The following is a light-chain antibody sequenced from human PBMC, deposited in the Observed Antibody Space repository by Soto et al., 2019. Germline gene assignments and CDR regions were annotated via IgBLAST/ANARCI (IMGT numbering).Light chain of an antibody. CDR3: SSHTSSNTLL. CDR1: GGDVGAYNY. Sequence: QSALTQPASVSGSPGQSITISCTGTGGDVGAYNYVSWYQQHPGKAPKLMIYEVNYRPSGVSNRFSGSKSGNTASLTISGLQAEDEADYYCSSHTSSNTLLFGGGTNLTVL. CDR2: EVN. J-gene: IGLJ2*01. V-gene: IGLV2-14*01.